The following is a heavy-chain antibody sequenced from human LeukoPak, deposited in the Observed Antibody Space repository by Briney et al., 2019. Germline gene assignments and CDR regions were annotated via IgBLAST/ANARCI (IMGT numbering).Heavy chain of an antibody. CDR3: ARAGVYYDSSGYPFDY. CDR2: IGTAGDT. V-gene: IGHV3-13*01. D-gene: IGHD3-22*01. CDR1: GFTFSSYD. Sequence: QPGGSLRLSCAASGFTFSSYDMHWVRHATGKGLEWVSAIGTAGDTYYPGSVKGRFTISRENAKNSLYLQMNSLRAGDTAVYYCARAGVYYDSSGYPFDYWGQGTLVTVSS. J-gene: IGHJ4*02.